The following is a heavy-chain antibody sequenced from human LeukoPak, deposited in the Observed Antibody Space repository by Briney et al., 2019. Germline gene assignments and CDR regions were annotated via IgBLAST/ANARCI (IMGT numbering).Heavy chain of an antibody. J-gene: IGHJ4*02. D-gene: IGHD5-18*01. Sequence: GGSLRLSCAASGFTFSSYAMSWVRQAPGKGLEWVSATSGSGGSTYYADSVKGRFTLSRDNSKNTLYLQMNSLRAEDTAVYYCRKDRFNSYGYDYWGQGTLVTVSS. V-gene: IGHV3-23*01. CDR2: TSGSGGST. CDR1: GFTFSSYA. CDR3: RKDRFNSYGYDY.